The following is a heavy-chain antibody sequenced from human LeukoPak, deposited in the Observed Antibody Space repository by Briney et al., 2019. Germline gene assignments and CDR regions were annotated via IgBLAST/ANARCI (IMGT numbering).Heavy chain of an antibody. Sequence: SETLSLTCTVSGGSISSYYWSWIRQPPGKGLEWIGYIYYSGSTNYNPSLKSRVTISVDTSKNQFSLKLSSVTAADTALYYCAREVLYDYVWGSYRYMSYWGQGTLVTVSS. D-gene: IGHD3-16*02. CDR3: AREVLYDYVWGSYRYMSY. CDR2: IYYSGST. J-gene: IGHJ4*02. CDR1: GGSISSYY. V-gene: IGHV4-59*01.